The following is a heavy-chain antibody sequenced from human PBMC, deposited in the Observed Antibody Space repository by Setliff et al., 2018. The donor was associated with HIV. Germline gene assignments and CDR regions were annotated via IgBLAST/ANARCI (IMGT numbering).Heavy chain of an antibody. V-gene: IGHV1-69-2*01. CDR3: ARSGGGWYNWFEP. Sequence: GASVKVSCKTSGYFFSEFYIHWVQQAPGKGLEWMGRVNPEDGETIYAEKFQGRVTITTDTSTDTAYMELSSLRFDDTAVYYCARSGGGWYNWFEPWGPGTPVTVSS. D-gene: IGHD3-16*01. CDR1: GYFFSEFY. CDR2: VNPEDGET. J-gene: IGHJ5*02.